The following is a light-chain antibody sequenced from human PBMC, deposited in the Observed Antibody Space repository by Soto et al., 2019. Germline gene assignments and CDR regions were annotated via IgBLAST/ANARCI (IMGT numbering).Light chain of an antibody. Sequence: EIVMTQSPATLSVSPGERATLSCRASQSISNNLAWYQQKVGQAPRLLIYGATTRDTVIPARFIGSGSGTEFTLTISSLQTEDFAVYYCQQYNKWPPLTFGGGTKVEI. CDR3: QQYNKWPPLT. CDR1: QSISNN. V-gene: IGKV3-15*01. J-gene: IGKJ4*01. CDR2: GAT.